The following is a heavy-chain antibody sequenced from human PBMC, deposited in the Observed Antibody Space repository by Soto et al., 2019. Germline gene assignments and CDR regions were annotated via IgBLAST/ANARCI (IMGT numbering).Heavy chain of an antibody. V-gene: IGHV4-34*01. Sequence: SETLSLTCAVYGGSFSGYYWSWIRQPPGKGLEWIGEINHSGSTNYNPSLKSRVTISVDTSKNQFSLKLSSVTAADTAVYYCARGPRVLTGDFAGKVRYFDYWGQGTLVTVSS. CDR1: GGSFSGYY. CDR3: ARGPRVLTGDFAGKVRYFDY. D-gene: IGHD7-27*01. J-gene: IGHJ4*02. CDR2: INHSGST.